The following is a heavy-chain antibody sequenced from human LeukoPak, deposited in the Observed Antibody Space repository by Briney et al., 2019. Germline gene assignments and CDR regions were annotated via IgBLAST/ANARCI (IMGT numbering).Heavy chain of an antibody. CDR1: GFTFSSYA. CDR3: ATQELVANPGGDY. Sequence: GGSLRLSCAASGFTFSSYAMSWVRQAPGKGLEWVSAISGSGGSTYYTDSVKGRFTISRDNSKNTLYLQMNSLRAEDTAVYYCATQELVANPGGDYWGQGTLVTVSS. V-gene: IGHV3-23*01. J-gene: IGHJ4*02. CDR2: ISGSGGST. D-gene: IGHD6-13*01.